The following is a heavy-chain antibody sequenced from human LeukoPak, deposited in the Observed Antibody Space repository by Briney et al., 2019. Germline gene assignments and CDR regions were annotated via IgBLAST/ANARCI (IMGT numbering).Heavy chain of an antibody. Sequence: GGSLRLSCAASGFTFSSYSMNWVRQAPGKGLEWVSSISSSSSYIYYADSVKGRFTISRDNAKNSLYLQMNSLRAEDTAVYYCARGPNHYGSGGRDDYWGQGTLVTVSS. V-gene: IGHV3-21*01. D-gene: IGHD3-10*01. CDR1: GFTFSSYS. J-gene: IGHJ4*02. CDR3: ARGPNHYGSGGRDDY. CDR2: ISSSSSYI.